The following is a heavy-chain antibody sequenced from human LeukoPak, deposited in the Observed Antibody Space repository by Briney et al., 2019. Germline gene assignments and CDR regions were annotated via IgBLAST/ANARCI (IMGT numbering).Heavy chain of an antibody. CDR2: MYYTGST. CDR3: ARVSVVYGMDV. CDR1: GGSISSDY. J-gene: IGHJ6*02. V-gene: IGHV4-59*01. D-gene: IGHD5/OR15-5a*01. Sequence: SESLSLTCSVSGGSISSDYWAWIRQPPGKGLEWIGYMYYTGSTNYNPSLKSRVTISLATSKNQFSLKLSPVTAADTAVYYCARVSVVYGMDVWGRGTTVSVSS.